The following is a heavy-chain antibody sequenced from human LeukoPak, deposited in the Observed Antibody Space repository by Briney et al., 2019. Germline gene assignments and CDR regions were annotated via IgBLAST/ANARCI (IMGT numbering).Heavy chain of an antibody. CDR2: IYPGDSDT. CDR3: ARHSTDCSSGSCYSDAFDI. CDR1: GYNFTNYW. J-gene: IGHJ3*02. V-gene: IGHV5-51*01. D-gene: IGHD2-15*01. Sequence: GESLKISCKGSGYNFTNYWIGWVRQMPGKGLEWMGIIYPGDSDTKYSPSFQGQVTISADKSINTAYLQWSSLKASDTAIYYCARHSTDCSSGSCYSDAFDIWGQGTMVTVSS.